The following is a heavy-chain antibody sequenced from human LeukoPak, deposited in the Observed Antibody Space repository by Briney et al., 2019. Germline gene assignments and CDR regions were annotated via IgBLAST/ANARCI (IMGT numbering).Heavy chain of an antibody. CDR2: IYYSGST. D-gene: IGHD3-10*01. J-gene: IGHJ4*02. V-gene: IGHV4-39*07. CDR3: ARDSWAYYYGSGSYYSIFDY. Sequence: SETLSLTCTVSGGSISSSSYYWGWIRQPPGKGLEWIGSIYYSGSTYYNPSLKSRVTISVDTSKNQFSLKLSSVTAADTAVYYCARDSWAYYYGSGSYYSIFDYWGQGTLVTVSS. CDR1: GGSISSSSYY.